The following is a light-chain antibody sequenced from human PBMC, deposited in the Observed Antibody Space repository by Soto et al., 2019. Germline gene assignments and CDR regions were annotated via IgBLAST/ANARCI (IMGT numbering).Light chain of an antibody. V-gene: IGLV2-23*02. CDR1: NNDVGSYNL. J-gene: IGLJ1*01. Sequence: ALTQPASVVGCPGQSITHSLTVNNNDVGSYNLVSWYQQHPGKAPKLMIYEVSKRPSGVSNRFSGSKSGNTASLTISGLQAEDEADYYCCSYAGSSTLYVFGTGTKVTVL. CDR3: CSYAGSSTLYV. CDR2: EVS.